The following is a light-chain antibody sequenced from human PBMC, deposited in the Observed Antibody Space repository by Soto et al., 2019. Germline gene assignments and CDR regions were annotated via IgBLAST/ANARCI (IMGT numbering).Light chain of an antibody. CDR1: SSDVGNYNY. J-gene: IGLJ1*01. CDR3: SSYTSSTTLYV. V-gene: IGLV2-14*03. CDR2: DVS. Sequence: QSVLTQPASVSGSPGQSITISCTGASSDVGNYNYVSWYQQHPGKAPKHIIYDVSNRPSGVSNRFSGSKSGNTASLTISGLQAEDEADYYCSSYTSSTTLYVFGTGTKVTVL.